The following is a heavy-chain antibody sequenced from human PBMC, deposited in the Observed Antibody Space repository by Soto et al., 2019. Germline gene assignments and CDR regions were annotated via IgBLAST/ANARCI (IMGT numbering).Heavy chain of an antibody. CDR1: GGSFSSGAYH. J-gene: IGHJ5*02. V-gene: IGHV4-31*03. Sequence: PSETVSLTCTVSGGSFSSGAYHWSWIRQYPGKGLEWIGSISYRGNTYYNPSLKSRLSMSLDTSSNQFSLNLTSVTAADTAVYFCARMSATGTRCFDPWGQGTQVTVSS. CDR3: ARMSATGTRCFDP. D-gene: IGHD6-13*01. CDR2: ISYRGNT.